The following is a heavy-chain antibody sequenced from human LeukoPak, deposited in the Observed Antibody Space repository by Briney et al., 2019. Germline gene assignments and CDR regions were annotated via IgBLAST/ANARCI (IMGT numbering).Heavy chain of an antibody. J-gene: IGHJ3*02. CDR1: GGSFCCSY. D-gene: IGHD3-22*01. Sequence: SETLSRTAAVYGGSFCCSYWSWFGQPPGHGREWSGDINHSGSTNYNPSLKSRVTISVDTSKDQFSLKLSSVTAADTAVYYCARGPRTYYYDSSGYYGDTDAFDIWGQGTMVTVSS. CDR3: ARGPRTYYYDSSGYYGDTDAFDI. CDR2: INHSGST. V-gene: IGHV4-34*01.